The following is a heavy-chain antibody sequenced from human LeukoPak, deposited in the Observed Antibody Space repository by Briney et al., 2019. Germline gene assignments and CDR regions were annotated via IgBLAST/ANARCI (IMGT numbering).Heavy chain of an antibody. V-gene: IGHV3-33*06. CDR1: GFTFSSYG. J-gene: IGHJ4*02. D-gene: IGHD4-17*01. Sequence: GRSLRLSCAASGFTFSSYGMHWVRQAPGKGLEWVAVIWYDGSNKYYADSVKGRFTISRDNSKNTLYLQMNSLRAEDTAVYYCAKDRYGDHYYFDYWGQGTLVTVSS. CDR2: IWYDGSNK. CDR3: AKDRYGDHYYFDY.